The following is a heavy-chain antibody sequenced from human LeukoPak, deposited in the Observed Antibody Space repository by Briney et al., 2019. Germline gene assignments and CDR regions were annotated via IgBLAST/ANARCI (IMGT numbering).Heavy chain of an antibody. D-gene: IGHD7-27*01. CDR3: AREITTNGGRYFDY. V-gene: IGHV3-74*01. J-gene: IGHJ4*02. CDR2: INTDGSST. CDR1: GFTLSSYW. Sequence: PGGSLRLSCAASGFTLSSYWMHWVRQAPGKGLVWVSRINTDGSSTNYADSVKGRFTMSRDNAKNTLYLQMNSLRAEDTAVYSCAREITTNGGRYFDYWGQGTLVTVSS.